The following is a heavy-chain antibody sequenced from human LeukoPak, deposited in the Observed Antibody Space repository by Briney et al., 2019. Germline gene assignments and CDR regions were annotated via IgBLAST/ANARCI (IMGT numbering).Heavy chain of an antibody. D-gene: IGHD5-24*01. CDR2: INPNSGGS. CDR3: ARGEGGDGYNWRDY. CDR1: GYTFTGYY. Sequence: ASVKVSCKTSGYTFTGYYMHLVRQAPGQGLEGMGWINPNSGGSNYAQKFQGRVTITRDTSISTTWMELNRLTSDDTAVYYCARGEGGDGYNWRDYWGQGTLVTVSS. J-gene: IGHJ4*02. V-gene: IGHV1-2*02.